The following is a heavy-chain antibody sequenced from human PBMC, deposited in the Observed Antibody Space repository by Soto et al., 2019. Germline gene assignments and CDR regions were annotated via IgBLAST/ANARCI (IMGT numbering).Heavy chain of an antibody. CDR3: ARIWGSVDNWFDP. Sequence: ASVKVSCKASGYTFTSYDINWVRQATGQGLEWMGWMNPNSGNTNYAQKIQGRVTMTRNTSTSTAYMELRSLRSDDTAVYYCARIWGSVDNWFDPWGQGTLVTVPQ. V-gene: IGHV1-8*01. CDR2: MNPNSGNT. J-gene: IGHJ5*02. CDR1: GYTFTSYD. D-gene: IGHD3-16*01.